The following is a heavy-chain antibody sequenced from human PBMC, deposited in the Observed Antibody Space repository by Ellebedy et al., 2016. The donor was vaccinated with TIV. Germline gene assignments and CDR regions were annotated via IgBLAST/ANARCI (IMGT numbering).Heavy chain of an antibody. CDR3: AREGVAGMFYFDF. D-gene: IGHD6-19*01. Sequence: AASVKVSCKASGYTFTSYAMHWVRQAPGQRLEWMGWINTYNGKTKFAQKFQGRVTMTTDTSTTTVYMDLRSLRSDDTAVYYCAREGVAGMFYFDFWGQGTLVTVSS. J-gene: IGHJ4*02. CDR2: INTYNGKT. V-gene: IGHV1-3*04. CDR1: GYTFTSYA.